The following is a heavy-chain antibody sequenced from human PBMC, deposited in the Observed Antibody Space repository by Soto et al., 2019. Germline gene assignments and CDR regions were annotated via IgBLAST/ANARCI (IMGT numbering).Heavy chain of an antibody. Sequence: EVQLLESGGGLVQPGGSLRLSCTASGFTFSSYAMSWVRQAPGKGLEWVSAIGGSGGTTNTYYADSVKGRLTISRDNSQNTLSLHMNSLRAEDTAVYYCAKGRDYGGNYRDYWGQGALVTVSS. CDR2: IGGSGGTTNT. V-gene: IGHV3-23*01. J-gene: IGHJ4*02. D-gene: IGHD4-17*01. CDR3: AKGRDYGGNYRDY. CDR1: GFTFSSYA.